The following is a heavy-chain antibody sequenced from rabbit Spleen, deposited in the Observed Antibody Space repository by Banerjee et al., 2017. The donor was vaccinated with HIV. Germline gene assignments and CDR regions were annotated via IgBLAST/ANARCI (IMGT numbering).Heavy chain of an antibody. CDR3: ARDLVAVIGWNFSL. V-gene: IGHV1S7*01. J-gene: IGHJ4*01. CDR2: IDPVFGIT. CDR1: GFTLSSYY. D-gene: IGHD1-1*01. Sequence: QLEESGGGLVKPEGSLTLTCKASGFTLSSYYMNWVRQAPGKGLEWIGYIDPVFGITYYANWVNGRFSISRENAQNTVFLQMTSLTAADTATYFCARDLVAVIGWNFSLWGPGTLVTVS.